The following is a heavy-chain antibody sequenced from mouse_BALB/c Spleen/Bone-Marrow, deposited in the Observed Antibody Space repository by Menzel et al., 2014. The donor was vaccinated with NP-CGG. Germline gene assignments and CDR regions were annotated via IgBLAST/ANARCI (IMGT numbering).Heavy chain of an antibody. D-gene: IGHD2-4*01. CDR3: ARHNYDETWFAY. V-gene: IGHV5-12*02. Sequence: EVKLMDSGGGLVLPGGSLKLSCATSGFTFSDYYMYWVRQTPEKRLEWVAYISNGGGSTYYPDTVKGRFTISRDNAKNTLYLQMSRLKSEDTAMYYCARHNYDETWFAYWGQGTLVTVSA. CDR1: GFTFSDYY. CDR2: ISNGGGST. J-gene: IGHJ3*01.